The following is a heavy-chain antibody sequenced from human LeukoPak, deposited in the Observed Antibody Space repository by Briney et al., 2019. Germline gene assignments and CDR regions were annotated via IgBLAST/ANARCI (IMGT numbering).Heavy chain of an antibody. V-gene: IGHV1-2*02. Sequence: ASVKASCKASGYTFTGYYMHWVRQAPGQGLEWMGWINPNSGGTNYAQKFQDRVTMTRNTSISTAYMELSSLESEDTAVYYCASALKRGSAGTLIDFWGQGTLVTVSS. CDR2: INPNSGGT. CDR3: ASALKRGSAGTLIDF. D-gene: IGHD6-13*01. J-gene: IGHJ4*02. CDR1: GYTFTGYY.